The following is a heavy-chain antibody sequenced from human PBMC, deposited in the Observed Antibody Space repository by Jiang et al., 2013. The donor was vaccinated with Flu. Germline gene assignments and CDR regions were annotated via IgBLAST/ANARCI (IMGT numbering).Heavy chain of an antibody. Sequence: ETLSLTCTVSGGSISSSSYYWGWIRQPPGKGLEWIGSIYYSGSTYYNPSLKSRVTISVDTSKNQFSLKLSSVTAADTAVYYCARPRQDGSGSYRWFDPWGQGTLVTVSS. D-gene: IGHD3-10*01. CDR1: GGSISSSSYY. CDR2: IYYSGST. V-gene: IGHV4-39*01. J-gene: IGHJ5*02. CDR3: ARPRQDGSGSYRWFDP.